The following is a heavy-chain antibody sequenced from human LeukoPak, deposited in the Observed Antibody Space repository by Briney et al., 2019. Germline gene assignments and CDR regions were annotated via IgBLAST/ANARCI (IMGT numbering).Heavy chain of an antibody. CDR2: IYYSGST. V-gene: IGHV4-59*01. Sequence: SETLSLTCTVSGGSISTYYWSWIRQPPGKGLEWIGYIYYSGSTNYNPSLKSRVTMSVDTSKNQFSLKLSSVTPADTAVYYCARAHYDCGGSSSYYFDYWGQGTLVTVSS. D-gene: IGHD4-23*01. J-gene: IGHJ4*02. CDR3: ARAHYDCGGSSSYYFDY. CDR1: GGSISTYY.